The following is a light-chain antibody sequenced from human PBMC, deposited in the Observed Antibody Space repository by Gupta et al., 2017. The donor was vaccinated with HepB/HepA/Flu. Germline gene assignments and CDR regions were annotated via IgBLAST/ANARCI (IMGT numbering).Light chain of an antibody. CDR2: AVT. V-gene: IGLV2-14*03. Sequence: QSALTQPASVSGSPGQSITISCTGTSSDVSWYQQHPGKAPKLMIYAVTLRPPRVSHRFSGSKSGDTASLTMSELQTEDEAYYYCSSFTSSSTLAVFGGGTKVTVL. J-gene: IGLJ2*01. CDR3: SSFTSSSTLAV. CDR1: SSDV.